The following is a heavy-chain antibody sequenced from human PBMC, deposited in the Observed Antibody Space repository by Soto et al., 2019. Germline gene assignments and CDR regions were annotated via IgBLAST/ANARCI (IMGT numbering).Heavy chain of an antibody. CDR2: ISDDGRNK. CDR1: GFTFSSYG. V-gene: IGHV3-30*18. J-gene: IGHJ4*02. CDR3: AKEWVYDSSGWSFDY. D-gene: IGHD3-22*01. Sequence: QVQLVESGGGVVQPGRSLRLSCAASGFTFSSYGRHWVRQAPGKGLEWVAVISDDGRNKYYADSVKGRFTISRDNSKNTLYLQMNSLRAEDTAVYYCAKEWVYDSSGWSFDYWGQGTLVTVSS.